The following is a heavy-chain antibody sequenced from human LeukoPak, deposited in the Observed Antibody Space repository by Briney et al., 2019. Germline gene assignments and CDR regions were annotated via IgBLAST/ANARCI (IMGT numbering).Heavy chain of an antibody. CDR2: TKPDGSQK. V-gene: IGHV3-7*01. Sequence: GGSLRLSCAAYGFSFSNSWMNWVRQAPGKGLEWVASTKPDGSQKYYVDSVKGRFLVSRDNVKDSLYLQMDSLRVDDTAVYYCARDRGYTSFDLWGQGTLVAVSS. D-gene: IGHD5-18*01. CDR1: GFSFSNSW. CDR3: ARDRGYTSFDL. J-gene: IGHJ4*02.